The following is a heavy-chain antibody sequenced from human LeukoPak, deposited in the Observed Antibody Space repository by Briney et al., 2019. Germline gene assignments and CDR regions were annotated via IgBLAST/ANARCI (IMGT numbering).Heavy chain of an antibody. V-gene: IGHV4-4*09. CDR1: SGSISSYY. CDR2: IYTSGST. CDR3: ARQLSYYDFWSGYLDAFDI. J-gene: IGHJ3*02. D-gene: IGHD3-3*01. Sequence: KPSETLSLTCTVSSGSISSYYWSWIRQPPGKGLEWSGYIYTSGSTNYNPSLKSRVTISVDTSKNQFSLKLSSVTAADTAVYYCARQLSYYDFWSGYLDAFDIWGQGTMVTVSS.